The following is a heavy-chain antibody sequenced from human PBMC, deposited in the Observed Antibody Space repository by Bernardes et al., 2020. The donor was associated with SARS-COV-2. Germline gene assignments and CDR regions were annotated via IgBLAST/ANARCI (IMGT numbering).Heavy chain of an antibody. Sequence: SETLSLTCSVSGGSISTYYWSWIRQPAGKGLEWIGRMSASGSSNHNPSLRSRITMSVDTPQNQISLELSSVTAAATAVYYCAREGGTSGRGMDVWGQGTTVTVSS. J-gene: IGHJ6*02. CDR1: GGSISTYY. CDR3: AREGGTSGRGMDV. CDR2: MSASGSS. D-gene: IGHD3-10*01. V-gene: IGHV4-4*07.